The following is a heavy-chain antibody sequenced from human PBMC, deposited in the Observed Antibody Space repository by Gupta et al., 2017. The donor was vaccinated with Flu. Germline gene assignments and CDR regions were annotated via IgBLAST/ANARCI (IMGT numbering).Heavy chain of an antibody. CDR2: FIPIFRTP. J-gene: IGHJ4*02. Sequence: QVQLVQSGAEVKKPGSSLKVSCKASGGPFSSYAISWVRLAPGQGLEWMGGFIPIFRTPKYAQRFQGRVTITADESTSTAYMELSSLRADDTAVYYCARALLRYGSSWYLAFDYWGQGTRVTV. CDR1: GGPFSSYA. V-gene: IGHV1-69*01. D-gene: IGHD6-13*01. CDR3: ARALLRYGSSWYLAFDY.